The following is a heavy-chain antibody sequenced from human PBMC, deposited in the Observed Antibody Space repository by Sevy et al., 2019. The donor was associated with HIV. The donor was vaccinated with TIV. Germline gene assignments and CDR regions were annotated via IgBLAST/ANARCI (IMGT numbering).Heavy chain of an antibody. CDR1: GGSVSSGSYY. CDR3: ARDYGGNSPYYYYGMDV. Sequence: SETLSLTCTVSGGSVSSGSYYWSWIRQPPGKGLEWIGYIYDSGSTNYNPSLKSRVTISVDTSKNQFSLKLSSVTAADTAVYYCARDYGGNSPYYYYGMDVWGQGTTVTVSS. D-gene: IGHD4-17*01. CDR2: IYDSGST. V-gene: IGHV4-61*01. J-gene: IGHJ6*02.